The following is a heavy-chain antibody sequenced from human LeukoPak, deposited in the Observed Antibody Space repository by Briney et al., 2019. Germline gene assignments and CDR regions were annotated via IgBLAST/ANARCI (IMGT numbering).Heavy chain of an antibody. Sequence: GGSLRLSCAASGFTFSSYSMNWVRQAPGKGLEWVSSISSSSSYIYYADSVKGRFTISRDNAKNSLYLQMNSLRAEDTAVYYCARDWSFWSGYLDYWGQGTPVTVSS. CDR2: ISSSSSYI. J-gene: IGHJ4*02. D-gene: IGHD3-3*01. V-gene: IGHV3-21*01. CDR1: GFTFSSYS. CDR3: ARDWSFWSGYLDY.